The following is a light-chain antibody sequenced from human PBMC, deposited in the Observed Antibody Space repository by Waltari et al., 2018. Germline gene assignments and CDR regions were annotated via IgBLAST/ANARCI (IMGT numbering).Light chain of an antibody. J-gene: IGKJ4*01. V-gene: IGKV1-5*03. CDR2: KAS. CDR3: QEYDSLPVT. Sequence: TCRASQSVKNSMAWYQQSPGKAPKVLIHKASRLESGAPSRFSGSGYGSEFTLTISSLQPDDFATYYCQEYDSLPVTFGGGTKVEI. CDR1: QSVKNS.